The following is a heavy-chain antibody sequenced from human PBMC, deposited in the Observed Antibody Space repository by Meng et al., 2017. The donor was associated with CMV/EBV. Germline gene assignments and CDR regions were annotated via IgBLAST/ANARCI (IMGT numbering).Heavy chain of an antibody. CDR1: GGSISSSSYY. Sequence: GSLRLSCTVSGGSISSSSYYWGWIRQPPRKGLEWIGSINYSGRTYYNPSLKSRVTISVDTSKNQVSLKLSSVTAADTAVYYCARSYEFWSGYYFGYWGQGTLVTVSS. CDR3: ARSYEFWSGYYFGY. D-gene: IGHD3-3*01. J-gene: IGHJ4*02. V-gene: IGHV4-39*01. CDR2: INYSGRT.